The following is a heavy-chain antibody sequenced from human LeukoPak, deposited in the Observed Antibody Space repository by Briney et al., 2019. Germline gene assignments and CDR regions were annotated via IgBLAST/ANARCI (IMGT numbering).Heavy chain of an antibody. CDR2: ISYAGSNK. D-gene: IGHD2-2*01. J-gene: IGHJ4*02. CDR1: GFTFRSYA. V-gene: IGHV3-30-3*01. CDR3: TRGYCSSTSCPFDC. Sequence: PGGSLRLSCAASGFTFRSYAMHWVRQAPGKGLEWVAVISYAGSNKFYADSVKGRFTISRDNSENTLYLQMTGLTSEDTAVYFCTRGYCSSTSCPFDCWGQGTLDTVSS.